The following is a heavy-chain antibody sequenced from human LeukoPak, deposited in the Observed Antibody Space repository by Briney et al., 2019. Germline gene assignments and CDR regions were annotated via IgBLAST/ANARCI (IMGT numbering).Heavy chain of an antibody. J-gene: IGHJ4*02. CDR2: IYNGVTT. CDR1: GASVNEYY. CDR3: VQSTGWPGLDF. V-gene: IGHV4-59*08. Sequence: PSETLSLTWVAFGASVNEYYWSWIRQPPGKALEWIGYIYNGVTTSYNPALRSRVTISADKSTNQFSLRLTSMTAADTAMYYCVQSTGWPGLDFWGQGALVTVSS. D-gene: IGHD2-2*01.